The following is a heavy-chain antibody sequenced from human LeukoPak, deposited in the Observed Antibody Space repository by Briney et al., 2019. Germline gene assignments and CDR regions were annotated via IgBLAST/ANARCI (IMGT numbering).Heavy chain of an antibody. CDR1: GGSSSTSSYY. D-gene: IGHD2-2*01. CDR2: VYYSGST. V-gene: IGHV4-39*07. CDR3: AREGCSSTSCYEYYYYMDV. Sequence: SETLSLTCTVSGGSSSTSSYYWGWIRQPPGKGLEWIGSVYYSGSTYYNPSLKSRVTISVDTSKNQFSLKLSSVTAADTAVYYCAREGCSSTSCYEYYYYMDVRGKGSTVTVSS. J-gene: IGHJ6*03.